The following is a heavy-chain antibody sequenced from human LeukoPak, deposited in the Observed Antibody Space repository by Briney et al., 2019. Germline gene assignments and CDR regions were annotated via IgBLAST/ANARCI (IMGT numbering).Heavy chain of an antibody. V-gene: IGHV4-38-2*01. Sequence: KPSETLSLTCAVSGYSISSGYYWGWIRQPPGKGLEWIGSIYHSGSTYYNPSLKSRVTISLDTSKNQFSLKLSSVTAADTAVYYCARSYGSSRYKAHWGQGTLVTVSS. CDR3: ARSYGSSRYKAH. CDR1: GYSISSGYY. J-gene: IGHJ4*02. CDR2: IYHSGST. D-gene: IGHD6-13*01.